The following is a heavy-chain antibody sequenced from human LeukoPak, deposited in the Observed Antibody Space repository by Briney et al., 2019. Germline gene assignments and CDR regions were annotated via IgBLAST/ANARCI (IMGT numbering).Heavy chain of an antibody. V-gene: IGHV3-53*01. CDR2: MYSGGST. J-gene: IGHJ4*02. D-gene: IGHD2-2*01. CDR1: GFTVSNNY. Sequence: GGSLRLSCAASGFTVSNNYMSWVRQAPGKGLEWVSVMYSGGSTYYADSVKGRFSISRDDSKNTLYLQMNSLRAEDTAVYYCAKGCSSRRSYIEYWGQGTLVTVSS. CDR3: AKGCSSRRSYIEY.